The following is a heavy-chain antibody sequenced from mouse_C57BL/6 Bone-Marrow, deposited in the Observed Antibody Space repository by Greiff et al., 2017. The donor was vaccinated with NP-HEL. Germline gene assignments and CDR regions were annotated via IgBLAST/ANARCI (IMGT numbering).Heavy chain of an antibody. CDR3: AKTLRYPDYFDY. D-gene: IGHD1-1*01. Sequence: DVMLVESGGGLVKPGGSLKLSCAASGFTFSDYGMHWVRQTPEKGLEWVAYISSCSSTIHYADTVKGRFTISRDNAKNTLYLQRTSLRSEDTAMYYCAKTLRYPDYFDYWGQGTTLTVSS. V-gene: IGHV5-17*01. J-gene: IGHJ2*01. CDR1: GFTFSDYG. CDR2: ISSCSSTI.